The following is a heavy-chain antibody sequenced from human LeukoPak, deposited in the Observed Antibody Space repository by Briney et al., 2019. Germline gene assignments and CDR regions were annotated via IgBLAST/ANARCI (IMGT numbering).Heavy chain of an antibody. CDR3: AKVRRGGVSYWSSDL. D-gene: IGHD3-16*01. V-gene: IGHV3-23*01. Sequence: GGSLRLSCAASGVTLSTYAMSWARQAPGKGLEWVSGISSSGSGDNTYYADSVKGRFTISRDSSKNTLFLHMNTLRAEDTAIFSCAKVRRGGVSYWSSDLWGGGTLFIVPS. CDR1: GVTLSTYA. J-gene: IGHJ2*01. CDR2: ISSSGSGDNT.